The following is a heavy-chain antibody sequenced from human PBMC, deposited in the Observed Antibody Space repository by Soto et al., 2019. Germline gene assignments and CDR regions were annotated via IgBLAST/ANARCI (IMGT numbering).Heavy chain of an antibody. J-gene: IGHJ4*02. Sequence: QPGGSLRFSCAASGFTFSSYAMSWVRQAPGKGLEWVSAISGSGGSTYYADSVKGRFTISRDNSKNTLYLQMNSLRAEDTAVYYCANDAGYSSGWSNFPMVGATFDFDYWGQGTLVTVSS. CDR1: GFTFSSYA. CDR2: ISGSGGST. CDR3: ANDAGYSSGWSNFPMVGATFDFDY. D-gene: IGHD6-19*01. V-gene: IGHV3-23*01.